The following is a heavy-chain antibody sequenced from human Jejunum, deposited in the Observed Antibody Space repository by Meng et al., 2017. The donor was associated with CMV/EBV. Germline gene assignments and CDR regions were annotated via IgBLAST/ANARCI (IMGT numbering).Heavy chain of an antibody. CDR1: FTFRKYV. CDR3: VKDKKDFDDFAATFDY. CDR2: ISGAGDRT. V-gene: IGHV3-23*01. D-gene: IGHD4-17*01. J-gene: IGHJ4*02. Sequence: FTFRKYVMSWVRQAPGKGLEWISGISGAGDRTYYADSVRGRFTMSRDNSENTIYLQMNSLRAEDTALYYCVKDKKDFDDFAATFDYWGQGTLVTVSS.